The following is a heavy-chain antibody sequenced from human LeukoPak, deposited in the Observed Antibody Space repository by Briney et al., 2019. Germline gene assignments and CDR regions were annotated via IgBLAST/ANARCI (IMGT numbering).Heavy chain of an antibody. CDR2: MNPNSGYT. J-gene: IGHJ4*02. CDR3: ARVDTLRLWFGELSL. Sequence: GASVKVSCTASDYTFTSYDINWVRQATGQGLEWTGWMNPNSGYTGYAQKFQGRVTMTRNTSISTAYMELSSLRSEDTAVYYCARVDTLRLWFGELSLWGQGTLVTVSS. V-gene: IGHV1-8*02. D-gene: IGHD3-10*01. CDR1: DYTFTSYD.